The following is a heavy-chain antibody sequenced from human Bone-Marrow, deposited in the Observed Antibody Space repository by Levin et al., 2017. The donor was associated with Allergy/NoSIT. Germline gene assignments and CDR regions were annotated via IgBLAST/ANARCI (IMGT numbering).Heavy chain of an antibody. CDR2: IIPVFGTA. CDR1: GGTFRHYA. V-gene: IGHV1-69*13. D-gene: IGHD5-18*01. J-gene: IGHJ4*02. Sequence: ASVKVSCKASGGTFRHYALSWVRQAPGQGFEWMGGIIPVFGTAKYAQKFQGRVTITADESTSTANMELTSLRSEDTAVYYCLTRSAYSSGHYYFEDWGQGTLVNVSS. CDR3: LTRSAYSSGHYYFED.